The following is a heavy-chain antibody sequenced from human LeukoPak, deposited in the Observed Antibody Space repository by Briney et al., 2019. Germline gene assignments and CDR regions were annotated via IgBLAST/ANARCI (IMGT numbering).Heavy chain of an antibody. D-gene: IGHD6-19*01. Sequence: GGSLRLSCAASGFTFSNYAMHWVRQAPGKGLEGVAVISYDGSNKYYAESVKGRFTISRDNSKNTLYLQMNSLRAEDTAVYYCARGSYSSGWYVDYWGQGTLVTVSS. CDR1: GFTFSNYA. V-gene: IGHV3-30*04. CDR3: ARGSYSSGWYVDY. J-gene: IGHJ4*02. CDR2: ISYDGSNK.